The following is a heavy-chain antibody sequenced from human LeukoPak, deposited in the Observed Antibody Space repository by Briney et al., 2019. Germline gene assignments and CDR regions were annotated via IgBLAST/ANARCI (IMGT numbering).Heavy chain of an antibody. V-gene: IGHV3-7*01. J-gene: IGHJ1*01. CDR2: IKQDGSEK. CDR1: GFTFSTYW. Sequence: GGSLGLSCAASGFTFSTYWMSWVRQAPGKGLEWVANIKQDGSEKYYVDSVKGRFTISRDNAKISLDLQMNSLRAEDTAVYYCARDQSNDYNSLGYFHHWGQGTLVTVSS. D-gene: IGHD3-16*01. CDR3: ARDQSNDYNSLGYFHH.